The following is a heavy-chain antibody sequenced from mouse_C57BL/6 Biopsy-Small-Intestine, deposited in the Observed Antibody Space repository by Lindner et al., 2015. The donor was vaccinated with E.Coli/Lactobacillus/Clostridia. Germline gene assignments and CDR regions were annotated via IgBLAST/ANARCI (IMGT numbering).Heavy chain of an antibody. CDR3: ARCGAYYSNYDAMDY. CDR1: GYTFTSYG. CDR2: IYPRSGNT. D-gene: IGHD2-5*01. Sequence: VQLQESGAELARPGASVKLSCKASGYTFTSYGISWVKQRTGQGLEWIGEIYPRSGNTYYNEKFKGKATLTADKSSSTAYMGLRSLTSEDSAVYFCARCGAYYSNYDAMDYWGQGTSVTVSS. J-gene: IGHJ4*01. V-gene: IGHV1-81*01.